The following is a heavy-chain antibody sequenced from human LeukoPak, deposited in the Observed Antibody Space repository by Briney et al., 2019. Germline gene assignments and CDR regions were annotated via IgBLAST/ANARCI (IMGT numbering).Heavy chain of an antibody. Sequence: GGSLRLSCAASGFTFSSYSMNSVRQAPGKGLEWVSYISSGSSTIYYADSVKGRFTISRDNAKNSLYLQMNSLRAEDTAVYYCARGIYNFDYWGQGTLVTVSS. CDR3: ARGIYNFDY. CDR1: GFTFSSYS. D-gene: IGHD5-24*01. J-gene: IGHJ4*02. V-gene: IGHV3-48*01. CDR2: ISSGSSTI.